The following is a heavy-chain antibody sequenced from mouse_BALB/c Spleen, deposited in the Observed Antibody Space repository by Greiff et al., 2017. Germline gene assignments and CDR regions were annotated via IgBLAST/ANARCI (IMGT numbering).Heavy chain of an antibody. J-gene: IGHJ4*01. D-gene: IGHD1-1*01. CDR1: GFSLTSYG. CDR2: IWAGGST. CDR3: ARGHYYGSSNAMDD. V-gene: IGHV2-9*02. Sequence: QVQLKESGPGLVAPSQSLSITCTVSGFSLTSYGVHWVRQPPGKGLEWLGVIWAGGSTNYNSALMSRLSISKDNSKSQVFLKMNSLQTDDTAMYYCARGHYYGSSNAMDDWGQGTAVTVSS.